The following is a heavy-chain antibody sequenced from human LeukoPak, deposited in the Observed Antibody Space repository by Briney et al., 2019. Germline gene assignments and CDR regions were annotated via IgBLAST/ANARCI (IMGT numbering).Heavy chain of an antibody. CDR3: ARGLSITMMFDP. D-gene: IGHD3-22*01. Sequence: SETLSLTCTVSGGSISSYYWSWIRQPPGRGLEWIGYIYYSGSTNYNPSLKSRVTISVDTSKNQFSLKLSSVTAADTAVYYCARGLSITMMFDPWGQGTLVTVSS. V-gene: IGHV4-59*01. CDR1: GGSISSYY. J-gene: IGHJ5*02. CDR2: IYYSGST.